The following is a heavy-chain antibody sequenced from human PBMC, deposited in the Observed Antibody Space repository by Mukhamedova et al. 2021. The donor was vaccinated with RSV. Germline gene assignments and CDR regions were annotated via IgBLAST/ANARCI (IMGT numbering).Heavy chain of an antibody. CDR3: ARLVKGTPYYYMDV. Sequence: GRIDPSDSYTNYSPSFQGHVTISADKSISTAYLQWSSLKASDTAMYYCARLVKGTPYYYMDVWGKGTTVTVSS. CDR2: IDPSDSYT. V-gene: IGHV5-10-1*01. J-gene: IGHJ6*03. D-gene: IGHD3-16*02.